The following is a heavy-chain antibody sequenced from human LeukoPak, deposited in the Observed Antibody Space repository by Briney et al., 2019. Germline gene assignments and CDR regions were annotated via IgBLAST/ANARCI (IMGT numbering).Heavy chain of an antibody. CDR3: AKVFMSYGDYDAFDI. J-gene: IGHJ3*02. CDR2: ISASGGST. Sequence: GGSLRLSCAASGFTFSNYAMSWVRQAPGKGLEWVSGISASGGSTYYADSVRGRFTISRDNSKNTLSLQMNSLRAEDTAVYYCAKVFMSYGDYDAFDIWGQGTMVTVSS. V-gene: IGHV3-23*01. D-gene: IGHD4-17*01. CDR1: GFTFSNYA.